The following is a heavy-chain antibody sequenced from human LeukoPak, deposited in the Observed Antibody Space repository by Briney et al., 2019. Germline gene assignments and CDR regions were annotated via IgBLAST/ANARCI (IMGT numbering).Heavy chain of an antibody. Sequence: SETLSLTCTVSGGSISSSSYYWGWIRQPPGKGLEWIGSIYHSGSTYYNPSLKSRVTISVDTSKNQFSLKLSSVTAADTAVYYCARIEGVRGGAFDIWGQGTMVTVSS. J-gene: IGHJ3*02. CDR1: GGSISSSSYY. CDR2: IYHSGST. CDR3: ARIEGVRGGAFDI. V-gene: IGHV4-39*07. D-gene: IGHD3-10*01.